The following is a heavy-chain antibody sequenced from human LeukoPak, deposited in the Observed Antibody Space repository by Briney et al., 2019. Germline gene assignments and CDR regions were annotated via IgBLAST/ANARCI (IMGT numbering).Heavy chain of an antibody. CDR2: INYIGSS. J-gene: IGHJ6*03. D-gene: IGHD2-2*01. CDR3: ASGSSDYYYYYYMDV. V-gene: IGHV4-59*08. Sequence: SETLSLTCTVSGASISRNYWSWIRQPPGKGLEWIGYINYIGSSHYNPSLKSRVTISVDTSKNQFSLKVSSVTAADTAVYYRASGSSDYYYYYYMDVWGKGTTATVSS. CDR1: GASISRNY.